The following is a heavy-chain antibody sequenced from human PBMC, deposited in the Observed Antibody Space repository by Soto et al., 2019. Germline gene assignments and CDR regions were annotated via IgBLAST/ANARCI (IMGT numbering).Heavy chain of an antibody. CDR3: ARPYSSSSTYFDY. CDR2: IYYSGST. CDR1: GGSISSSSYY. Sequence: PSETLSLTCTVSGGSISSSSYYWGWIRQPPGKGLEWIGSIYYSGSTYYNPSLKSRVTISVDTSKNQFSLKLSSVTAADTAVYYCARPYSSSSTYFDYWGQGTLVTVSS. J-gene: IGHJ4*02. D-gene: IGHD6-6*01. V-gene: IGHV4-39*01.